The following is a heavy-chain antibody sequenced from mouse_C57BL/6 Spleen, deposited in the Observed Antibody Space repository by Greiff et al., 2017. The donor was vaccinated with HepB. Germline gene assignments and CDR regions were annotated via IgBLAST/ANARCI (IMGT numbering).Heavy chain of an antibody. CDR2: IYPGDGDT. D-gene: IGHD1-1*01. CDR3: ARGDYGSSYEGDAMDY. CDR1: GYAFSSSW. Sequence: VQLQQSGPELVKPGASVKISCKASGYAFSSSWMNWVKQRPGKGLEWIGRIYPGDGDTNYNGKFKGKATLTADKSSSTAYMQLSSLTSEDSAVYVCARGDYGSSYEGDAMDYWGQGTSVTVSS. V-gene: IGHV1-82*01. J-gene: IGHJ4*01.